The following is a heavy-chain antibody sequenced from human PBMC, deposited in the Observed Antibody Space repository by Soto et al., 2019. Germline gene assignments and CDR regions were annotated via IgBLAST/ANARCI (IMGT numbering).Heavy chain of an antibody. CDR3: ARDQWLVLYYYYYGMDV. J-gene: IGHJ6*02. D-gene: IGHD6-19*01. CDR1: GYTFTSYG. V-gene: IGHV1-18*01. CDR2: ISAYNGNT. Sequence: ASVKVSCKASGYTFTSYGISWVRQAPGQGLEWMGWISAYNGNTNYAQKLQGRVTMTTDTSTSTAYMELRSLRSDDTAVSYCARDQWLVLYYYYYGMDVWGQGTTVTVSS.